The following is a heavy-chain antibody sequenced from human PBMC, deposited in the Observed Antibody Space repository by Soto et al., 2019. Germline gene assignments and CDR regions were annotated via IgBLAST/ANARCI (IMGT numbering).Heavy chain of an antibody. D-gene: IGHD1-26*01. V-gene: IGHV3-30*03. CDR3: ATELAGGLDY. CDR2: ISYDGSDT. J-gene: IGHJ4*02. Sequence: QVPLVESGGGVVQPGRSLRLSCVASGLTFSRYEMHWVRQAPGKGLEWVAFISYDGSDTDYADSVKGRFTISRDNSKNTLYLQMNSLRAEDTALYYCATELAGGLDYWGQGTLVTVSS. CDR1: GLTFSRYE.